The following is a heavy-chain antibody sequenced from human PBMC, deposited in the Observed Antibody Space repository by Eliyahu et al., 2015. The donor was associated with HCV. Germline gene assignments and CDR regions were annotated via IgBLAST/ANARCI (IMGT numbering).Heavy chain of an antibody. CDR3: VKEGVTGTYDY. J-gene: IGHJ4*02. CDR2: INPGGNSR. D-gene: IGHD2-21*02. Sequence: QVQLVESGGGVXQXERSLXLSCAASGXIFSSYHMHWVRQAPGKGLEWVAIINPGGNSRDYADSVKGRFTISRDNSKNTLYLQLSSLRAEDTAIYYCVKEGVTGTYDYLGQGTLVTVSS. CDR1: GXIFSSYH. V-gene: IGHV3-30*04.